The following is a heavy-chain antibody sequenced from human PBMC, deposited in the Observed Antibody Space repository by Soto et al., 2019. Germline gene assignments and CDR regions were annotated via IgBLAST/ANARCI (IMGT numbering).Heavy chain of an antibody. CDR2: MSHDESIK. Sequence: GGSLRLSCAASGFIFSKYDIHWVRQAPGKGLEWVAVMSHDESIKYYADSVRGRFSVSRDNGKNTVFLQMSSLRGEDTAIYYCAREHSDSGRSFGFWGQGTLVTVSS. CDR1: GFIFSKYD. D-gene: IGHD3-10*01. V-gene: IGHV3-30*03. J-gene: IGHJ1*01. CDR3: AREHSDSGRSFGF.